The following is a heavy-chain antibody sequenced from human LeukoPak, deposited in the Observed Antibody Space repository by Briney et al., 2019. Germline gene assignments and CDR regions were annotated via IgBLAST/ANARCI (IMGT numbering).Heavy chain of an antibody. Sequence: ASVKVSCKASGYTFTGYYMHWVRQAPGQGLEWMGWINPNSGGTNYAQKFQGRVTMTRDTSISTAYMELRSLRSDDTAVYYCARDKGYSSGWYMGYYYYYMDVWGKGTTVTVSS. D-gene: IGHD6-19*01. V-gene: IGHV1-2*02. CDR3: ARDKGYSSGWYMGYYYYYMDV. CDR2: INPNSGGT. J-gene: IGHJ6*03. CDR1: GYTFTGYY.